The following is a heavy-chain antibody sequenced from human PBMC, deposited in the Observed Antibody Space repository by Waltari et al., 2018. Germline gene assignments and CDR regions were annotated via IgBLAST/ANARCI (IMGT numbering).Heavy chain of an antibody. V-gene: IGHV4-59*11. J-gene: IGHJ4*02. Sequence: QVQLQESGPGLVKPSETLSLTCTVSGGSIRSHYWSWIRQPPGNGLAWIGYLYYSGRTNYNPSLKSLCTISVDTSKNQLSLKLSSVTAADTAVYYCARRSTVAALDDYWGQGTLVTVSS. D-gene: IGHD6-19*01. CDR1: GGSIRSHY. CDR2: LYYSGRT. CDR3: ARRSTVAALDDY.